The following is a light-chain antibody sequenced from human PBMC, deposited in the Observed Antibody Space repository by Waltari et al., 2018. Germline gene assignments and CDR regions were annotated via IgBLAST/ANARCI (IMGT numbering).Light chain of an antibody. Sequence: DIQMTQSPSPLSASVGDRVTVTCRASQSINIFLNWYQQRARKAPKLLIFGASTLQTGVPFRFSASGSGTDFTLTISSLQPEDVATYYCQQSYRPPWTFGQGTTVEI. CDR2: GAS. J-gene: IGKJ1*01. V-gene: IGKV1-39*01. CDR3: QQSYRPPWT. CDR1: QSINIF.